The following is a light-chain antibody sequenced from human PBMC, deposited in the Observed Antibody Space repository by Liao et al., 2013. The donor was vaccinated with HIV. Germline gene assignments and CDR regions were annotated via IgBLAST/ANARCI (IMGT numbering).Light chain of an antibody. CDR1: NIGRKS. CDR2: YDS. V-gene: IGLV3-21*01. J-gene: IGLJ2*01. Sequence: YVLTQPPSVSVAPGKTATITCGGDNIGRKSVNWYQQKPGQAPVMVMSYDSDLPSGIPERFSGSNSGNTATLTVTRVEDGDEADYYCQVWDFSSDHVVFGGGTKL. CDR3: QVWDFSSDHVV.